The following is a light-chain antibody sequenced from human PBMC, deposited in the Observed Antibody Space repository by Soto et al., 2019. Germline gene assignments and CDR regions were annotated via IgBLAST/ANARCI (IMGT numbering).Light chain of an antibody. CDR3: QQYESYSGT. J-gene: IGKJ1*01. Sequence: DIQMTQSPSALSASIGDTVTITCGASQKVSPWLAWYQQKPGRAPRLLIYDVSALIRGVPSRFAGSGTGTEFTLTISGLHPEDFASYYCQQYESYSGTFGPGTKVDIK. CDR2: DVS. CDR1: QKVSPW. V-gene: IGKV1-5*01.